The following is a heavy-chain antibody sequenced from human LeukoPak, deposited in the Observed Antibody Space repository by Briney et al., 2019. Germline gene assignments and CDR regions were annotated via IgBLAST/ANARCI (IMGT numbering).Heavy chain of an antibody. J-gene: IGHJ4*02. CDR1: GFTFSNYR. V-gene: IGHV3-7*01. CDR2: IKQDGSEK. CDR3: ASTSVSTVVPFAY. D-gene: IGHD2-15*01. Sequence: GGSLRLSCVASGFTFSNYRMSWVRQAPGKGLEWVANIKQDGSEKYYVDSVKGRFTISRDNAKKSLYLQVNSLRAEDTAVYYCASTSVSTVVPFAYWGQGTLVTVSS.